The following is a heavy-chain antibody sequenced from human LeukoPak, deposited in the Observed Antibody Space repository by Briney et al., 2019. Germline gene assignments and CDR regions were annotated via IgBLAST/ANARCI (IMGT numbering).Heavy chain of an antibody. CDR3: ARGVIAAAGTRYYYYYYGMDV. V-gene: IGHV1-69*13. CDR2: IIPIFGTA. D-gene: IGHD6-13*01. CDR1: GYTFTSYG. Sequence: GASVKVSCKASGYTFTSYGISWVRQAPGQGLEWMGGIIPIFGTANYAQKFQGRVTITADESTSTAYMELSSLRSEDTAVYYCARGVIAAAGTRYYYYYYGMDVWGKGTTVTVSS. J-gene: IGHJ6*04.